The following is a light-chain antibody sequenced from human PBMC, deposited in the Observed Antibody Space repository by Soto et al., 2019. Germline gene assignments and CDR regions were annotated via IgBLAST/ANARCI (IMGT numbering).Light chain of an antibody. J-gene: IGKJ5*01. CDR2: DAS. Sequence: LTQSPATLSLSPGESATLTCRASQSVSSYLDWYQQKTGKAPRLLIYDASNMATGIPARLSGSGSGTDLTLTISSIETEDFEAYYCQQYGSYPITFGQGTRLEIK. CDR1: QSVSSY. CDR3: QQYGSYPIT. V-gene: IGKV3-11*01.